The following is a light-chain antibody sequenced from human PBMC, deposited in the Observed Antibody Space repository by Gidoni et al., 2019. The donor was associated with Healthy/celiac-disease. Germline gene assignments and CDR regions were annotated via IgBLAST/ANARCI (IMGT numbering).Light chain of an antibody. CDR2: GAS. CDR1: QSVSSIY. Sequence: IVFTQSPCTLSLSPGERATLSCRASQSVSSIYLAWYQQKPGQAPRLLIYGASSRATGIPDRFSGSGSGTDFTLTISRLEPEDFEVYYCQQYGSSPPWTFGQGTKVEIK. J-gene: IGKJ1*01. CDR3: QQYGSSPPWT. V-gene: IGKV3-20*01.